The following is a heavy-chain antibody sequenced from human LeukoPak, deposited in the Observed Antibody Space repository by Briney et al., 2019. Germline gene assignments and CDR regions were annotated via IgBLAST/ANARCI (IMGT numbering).Heavy chain of an antibody. CDR1: GGTFSSYA. CDR3: ARAVFTYCGGDCYSYYFDY. V-gene: IGHV1-69*01. Sequence: GASVKVSCTASGGTFSSYAISWVRQAPGQGLEWMGGIIPIFGTANYAQKFQGRVTITADESTSTAYMELSSLRSEDTAVYYCARAVFTYCGGDCYSYYFDYWGQGTLVTVSS. D-gene: IGHD2-21*02. CDR2: IIPIFGTA. J-gene: IGHJ4*02.